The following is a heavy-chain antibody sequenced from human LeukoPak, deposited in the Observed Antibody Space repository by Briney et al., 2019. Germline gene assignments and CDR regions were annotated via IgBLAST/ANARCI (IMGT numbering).Heavy chain of an antibody. J-gene: IGHJ6*03. D-gene: IGHD4-17*01. V-gene: IGHV4-59*08. CDR2: ISYTGST. CDR3: ARLQSANHDNGYYTGGFYYMDV. CDR1: GGSMSNNY. Sequence: SKTLSLTCSVSGGSMSNNYWGWLRQPPGRGLEWIGYISYTGSTSYTPSLKSRVSIFLETPRNQFSLEVSSVIAADTAVYYCARLQSANHDNGYYTGGFYYMDVWGKGTTVTVSS.